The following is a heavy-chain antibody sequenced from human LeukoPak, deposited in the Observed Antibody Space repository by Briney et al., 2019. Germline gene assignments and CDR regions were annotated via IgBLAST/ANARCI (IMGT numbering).Heavy chain of an antibody. V-gene: IGHV3-49*03. J-gene: IGHJ6*02. CDR2: IRSKAYGGTT. Sequence: GGSLRLSCAASGFTFSSFWMTWFRQAPGKGLEWVGFIRSKAYGGTTEYAASVKGRFTISRDDSKSIAYLQMNSLKTEDTAVYYCTRPGITIFGVVILTHYGMDVWGQGTTVTVSS. CDR1: GFTFSSFW. CDR3: TRPGITIFGVVILTHYGMDV. D-gene: IGHD3-3*01.